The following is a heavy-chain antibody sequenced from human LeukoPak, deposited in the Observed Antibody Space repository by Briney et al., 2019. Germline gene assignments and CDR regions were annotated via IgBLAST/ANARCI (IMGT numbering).Heavy chain of an antibody. CDR1: GFTFSSYG. V-gene: IGHV3-48*01. CDR2: ISSRSSTI. CDR3: ARAVTTVTYFDY. Sequence: PGGSLRLSCAASGFTFSSYGMNWVRQAPGKGPEWISYISSRSSTIYYADSVKGRFTISRDNAKNSLFLQMNSLRAEDTAVYYCARAVTTVTYFDYWGQGTLVTVSS. J-gene: IGHJ4*02. D-gene: IGHD4-17*01.